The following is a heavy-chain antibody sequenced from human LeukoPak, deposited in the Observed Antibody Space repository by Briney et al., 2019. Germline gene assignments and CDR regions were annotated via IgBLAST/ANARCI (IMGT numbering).Heavy chain of an antibody. CDR3: AREPQLRFLEWSHGYYYYYGMDV. J-gene: IGHJ6*02. Sequence: PGGSLRLSCAASGFTFSSYSMNWVRQAPVKGLEWVSSISSSSSYIYYADSVKGRFTISRDNAKNSLYLQMNSLRAEDTAVYYCAREPQLRFLEWSHGYYYYYGMDVWGQGTTVTVSS. V-gene: IGHV3-21*01. CDR1: GFTFSSYS. CDR2: ISSSSSYI. D-gene: IGHD3-3*01.